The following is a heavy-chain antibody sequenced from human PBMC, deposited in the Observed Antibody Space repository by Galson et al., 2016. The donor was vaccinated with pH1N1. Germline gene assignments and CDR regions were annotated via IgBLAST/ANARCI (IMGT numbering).Heavy chain of an antibody. D-gene: IGHD2-15*01. V-gene: IGHV1-8*01. CDR3: ARGGYCSGGSCYDVFDY. Sequence: SVKVSCKASGYTFTDYDINWVRQGTGQGLEWMGWMNPNNDNTSYAQKFQGRVTMTRNNSISTAYMELSSLRSEDTAVYYCARGGYCSGGSCYDVFDYWSQGTQVTVSS. CDR2: MNPNNDNT. J-gene: IGHJ4*02. CDR1: GYTFTDYD.